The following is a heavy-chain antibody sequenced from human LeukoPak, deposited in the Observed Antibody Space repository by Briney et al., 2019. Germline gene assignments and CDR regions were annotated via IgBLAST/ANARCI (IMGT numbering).Heavy chain of an antibody. CDR2: IHYSGNT. CDR3: ARWGRYCSSTSCYNLPWFDP. CDR1: GGSISSYY. D-gene: IGHD2-2*02. J-gene: IGHJ5*02. V-gene: IGHV4-59*12. Sequence: PSETLSLTCTVSGGSISSYYWSWIRQPPGKGLEWIGYIHYSGNTNYNTSLKSRVTISVDTSKNQFSLKLSSVTAADTAVYYCARWGRYCSSTSCYNLPWFDPWGQGTLVTVSS.